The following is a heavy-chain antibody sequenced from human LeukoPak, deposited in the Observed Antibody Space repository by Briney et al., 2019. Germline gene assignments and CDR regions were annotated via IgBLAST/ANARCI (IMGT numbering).Heavy chain of an antibody. Sequence: GGSLRLSCAASGFTFSSYGMHWVRQAPGKGLEWVAVIWYDGSNKYYADSVKGRFTISRDNAKNSLYLQMNSLRAEDTAVYYCARGSSGWTPDYYYYGMDVWGQGTTVTVSS. CDR1: GFTFSSYG. V-gene: IGHV3-33*01. J-gene: IGHJ6*02. CDR2: IWYDGSNK. CDR3: ARGSSGWTPDYYYYGMDV. D-gene: IGHD6-19*01.